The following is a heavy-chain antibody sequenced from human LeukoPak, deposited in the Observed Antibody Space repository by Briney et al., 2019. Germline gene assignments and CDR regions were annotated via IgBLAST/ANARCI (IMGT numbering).Heavy chain of an antibody. Sequence: SETLSLTXIVSGGSISSYYWSWIRQPAGKGLEWIGRIYSSGSANYNPSLKSQVSMSVDTSKNQFSLKLSPVTAADTAMYYCARNHYDTNGYYSGFDYWGQGTLVTVSS. D-gene: IGHD3-22*01. V-gene: IGHV4-4*07. J-gene: IGHJ4*02. CDR2: IYSSGSA. CDR1: GGSISSYY. CDR3: ARNHYDTNGYYSGFDY.